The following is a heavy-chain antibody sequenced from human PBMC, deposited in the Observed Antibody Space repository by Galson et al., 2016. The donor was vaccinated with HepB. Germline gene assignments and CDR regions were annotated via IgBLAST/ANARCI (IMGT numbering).Heavy chain of an antibody. J-gene: IGHJ4*02. Sequence: SVKVSCKASGYSFTNYYIHWLRRAPGEGLEWVGIINPSGGSTGYAQKFQGRVTMTRDTSTSIVYMDLTSLRSGDTAVYYCARDRGYYSHFDSWGQGTLVTVSS. CDR1: GYSFTNYY. V-gene: IGHV1-46*01. CDR2: INPSGGST. D-gene: IGHD1-26*01. CDR3: ARDRGYYSHFDS.